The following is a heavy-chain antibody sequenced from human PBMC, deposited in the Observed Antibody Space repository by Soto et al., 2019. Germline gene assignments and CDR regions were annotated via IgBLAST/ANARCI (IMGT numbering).Heavy chain of an antibody. CDR1: GGTFSSYA. Sequence: SVKVSCKASGGTFSSYAISWVRQAPGQGLEWMGGIIPIFGTANYAQKFQGRVTITADESTSTAYMELSSLRSEDTAVYYCARGTAIFGAHGFGYWGQGTLVTSPQ. J-gene: IGHJ4*02. V-gene: IGHV1-69*13. CDR3: ARGTAIFGAHGFGY. D-gene: IGHD3-3*01. CDR2: IIPIFGTA.